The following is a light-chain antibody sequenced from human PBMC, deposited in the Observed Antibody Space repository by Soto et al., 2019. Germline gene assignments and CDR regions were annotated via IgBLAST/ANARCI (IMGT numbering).Light chain of an antibody. CDR2: GNT. CDR3: QSYDTTLSSWV. CDR1: SSNIGAGYD. Sequence: QSALTQAPSVSGAPGQRVTISCTGSSSNIGAGYDVQWYQHLPGTAPKLLIHGNTNRPSGVPDRFSGSKSGTSASLAITALQAEDEGDYYCQSYDTTLSSWVFGGGTKATVL. J-gene: IGLJ3*02. V-gene: IGLV1-40*01.